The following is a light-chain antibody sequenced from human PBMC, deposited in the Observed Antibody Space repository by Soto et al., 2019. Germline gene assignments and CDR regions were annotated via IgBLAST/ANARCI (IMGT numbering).Light chain of an antibody. Sequence: QSVLTQPPSASGTPGQRVTISCSGSNSNIGSNPVYWYQQLPGTAPKLVIHTNDQRPSRVPDRFSGSKSGTSATLAISGLLSEDEADYYCAAWDDSLRGVLFGGGTQLTVL. CDR2: TND. CDR1: NSNIGSNP. V-gene: IGLV1-47*01. CDR3: AAWDDSLRGVL. J-gene: IGLJ2*01.